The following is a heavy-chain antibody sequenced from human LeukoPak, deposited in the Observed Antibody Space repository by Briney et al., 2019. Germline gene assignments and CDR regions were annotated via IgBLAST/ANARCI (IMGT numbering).Heavy chain of an antibody. J-gene: IGHJ4*02. CDR1: GGSISSSTW. D-gene: IGHD5-24*01. V-gene: IGHV4-4*02. Sequence: PSGTLSLTCGVSGGSISSSTWWSWVRQPPGKGLEWIGEIYHTASTNYNPSLRGRVTMSIDKSKNQFSLKLTSVTAADTAMYYCARREWGMATPFDYWGQGTLVTASS. CDR2: IYHTAST. CDR3: ARREWGMATPFDY.